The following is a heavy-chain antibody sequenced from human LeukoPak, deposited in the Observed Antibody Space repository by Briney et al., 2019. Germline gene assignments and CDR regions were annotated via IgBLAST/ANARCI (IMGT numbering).Heavy chain of an antibody. CDR1: GGSFSGYY. CDR2: INHSGST. Sequence: SETLSLTCAVYGGSFSGYYWSWIRQPPGKELEWIGEINHSGSTNYNPSLKSRVTISVDTSKNQFSLKVSSVTAADTAVYFCARGRVSSSTWYSTYYYYFYMDVWGKGTTVTVSS. J-gene: IGHJ6*03. CDR3: ARGRVSSSTWYSTYYYYFYMDV. V-gene: IGHV4-34*01. D-gene: IGHD4-11*01.